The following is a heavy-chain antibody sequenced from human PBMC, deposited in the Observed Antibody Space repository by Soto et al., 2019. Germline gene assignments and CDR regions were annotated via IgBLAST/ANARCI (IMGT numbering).Heavy chain of an antibody. Sequence: VASVKVSCKVSGSRFSNYVISWVRQAPGHGLEWLGQIIPIFNSTKYAQSFQGRVTITADKSTSTASLELSSLRSDDTAVYYCAREGRGKKAGYNGLVSLGYWGQGTLVTVSS. V-gene: IGHV1-69*06. CDR3: AREGRGKKAGYNGLVSLGY. J-gene: IGHJ4*02. D-gene: IGHD2-2*02. CDR1: GSRFSNYV. CDR2: IIPIFNST.